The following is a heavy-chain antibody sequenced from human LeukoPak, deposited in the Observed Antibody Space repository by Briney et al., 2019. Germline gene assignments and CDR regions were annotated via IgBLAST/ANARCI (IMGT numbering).Heavy chain of an antibody. Sequence: SETLSLTCTVSGGSISSYYWSWIRQPAGKGLEWIGRIYTSGSTNYNPSLKSRVTMSVDTSKNQFSLKLSSVTAADTAVYYCAGVVVPAAIPHGGAAFDIWGQGTMVTVSS. CDR3: AGVVVPAAIPHGGAAFDI. J-gene: IGHJ3*02. CDR1: GGSISSYY. D-gene: IGHD2-2*01. CDR2: IYTSGST. V-gene: IGHV4-4*07.